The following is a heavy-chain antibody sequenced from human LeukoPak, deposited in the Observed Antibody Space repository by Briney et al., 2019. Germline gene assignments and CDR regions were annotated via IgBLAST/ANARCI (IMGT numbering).Heavy chain of an antibody. Sequence: SVKVSCKASLDTFSSYAISWVRQAPGHGLEWMGRIIPIVGIANYAQKFQGRVTITADKSTSTAYMELSSLRSEDTAVYYCARDEDTAMVSGYWGQGNLVTVSS. CDR1: LDTFSSYA. CDR2: IIPIVGIA. V-gene: IGHV1-69*04. CDR3: ARDEDTAMVSGY. J-gene: IGHJ4*02. D-gene: IGHD5-18*01.